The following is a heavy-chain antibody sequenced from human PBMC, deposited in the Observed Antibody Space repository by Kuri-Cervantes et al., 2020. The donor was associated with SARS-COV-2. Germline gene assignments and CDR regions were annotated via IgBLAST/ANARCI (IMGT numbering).Heavy chain of an antibody. V-gene: IGHV3-23*01. D-gene: IGHD1-26*01. CDR2: ISGSGGST. Sequence: GESLKISCAASGFTFSSYAMSWVRRAPGKGLEWVSAISGSGGSTYYADSVKGRFTISRDNSKNTLYLQMNSLRAEDTAVYYCAKGPVGATGAFDIWGQGTMVTVSS. CDR1: GFTFSSYA. CDR3: AKGPVGATGAFDI. J-gene: IGHJ3*02.